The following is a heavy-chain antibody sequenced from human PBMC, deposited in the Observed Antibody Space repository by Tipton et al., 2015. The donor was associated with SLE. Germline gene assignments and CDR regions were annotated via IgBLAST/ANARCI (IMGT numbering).Heavy chain of an antibody. J-gene: IGHJ4*02. Sequence: LRLSCTVSGGSISSGNYYWTWIRQPAGKGLEWLGRIYASGSTTYNPSLKSRVTISIDTSKNQFSLEVNSVTAADTAVYYCTRVYQCFDYWGQGALVTVSS. V-gene: IGHV4-61*02. CDR1: GGSISSGNYY. CDR3: TRVYQCFDY. D-gene: IGHD2-2*01. CDR2: IYASGST.